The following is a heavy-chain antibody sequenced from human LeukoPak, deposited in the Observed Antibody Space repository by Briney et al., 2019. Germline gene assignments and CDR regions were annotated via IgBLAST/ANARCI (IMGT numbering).Heavy chain of an antibody. J-gene: IGHJ4*02. CDR2: INYSGSNK. Sequence: TGGSLRLSCAASGYAFSSYCMNWVRQAPGKGLEWVSFINYSGSNKYYADSVSGRFLISRDYAKNSLYLQMYSLRAEETAVYCSVGLSSNSETSGFHSSYDFWGQGTLVTVSS. CDR3: VGLSSNSETSGFHSSYDF. D-gene: IGHD3-3*01. V-gene: IGHV3-21*06. CDR1: GYAFSSYC.